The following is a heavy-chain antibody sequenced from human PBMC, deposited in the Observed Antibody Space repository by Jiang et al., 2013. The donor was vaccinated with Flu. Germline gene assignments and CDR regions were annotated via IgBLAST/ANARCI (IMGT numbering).Heavy chain of an antibody. D-gene: IGHD4-17*01. Sequence: SQTLSLTCAISGDSVSSNSASWNWIRQSPSRGLEWLGRTYYRSKWYTDYAVSAKSRITINPDTSKNQFSLQLNSVTPEDTAVYYCARNEESGYGDFLYYFDFWGQGTLVTVSS. V-gene: IGHV6-1*01. CDR1: GDSVSSNSAS. CDR3: ARNEESGYGDFLYYFDF. CDR2: TYYRSKWYT. J-gene: IGHJ4*02.